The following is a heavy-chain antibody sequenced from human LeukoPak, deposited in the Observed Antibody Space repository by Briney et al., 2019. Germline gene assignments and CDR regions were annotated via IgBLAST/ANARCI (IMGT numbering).Heavy chain of an antibody. V-gene: IGHV4-34*01. CDR2: INHSGST. CDR1: GGSFSGYY. CDR3: AGQITMIGEDLRFFWFDP. D-gene: IGHD3-22*01. Sequence: PSETLSLTCAVYGGSFSGYYWSWIRQPPGKGLEWIGEINHSGSTNYNPSLKSRVTISVDTSKNQFSLKLSSVTAADTAVYYCAGQITMIGEDLRFFWFDPWGQGTLVTVSS. J-gene: IGHJ5*02.